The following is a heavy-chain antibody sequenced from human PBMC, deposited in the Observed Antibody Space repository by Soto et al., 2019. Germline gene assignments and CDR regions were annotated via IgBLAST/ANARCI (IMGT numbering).Heavy chain of an antibody. Sequence: QVQLVESGGGAVQPGESLRLSCVASGFDFTYYAMHWVRQAPGKGLESVAVMSSDGSKIHHTDSVKGRFTISRDNSKTTLYLQMNSLRKEDTAVYFCAKDEGLGGTLGLFDYWGQGTLVSVSS. CDR1: GFDFTYYA. D-gene: IGHD1-26*01. V-gene: IGHV3-30*18. CDR3: AKDEGLGGTLGLFDY. CDR2: MSSDGSKI. J-gene: IGHJ4*02.